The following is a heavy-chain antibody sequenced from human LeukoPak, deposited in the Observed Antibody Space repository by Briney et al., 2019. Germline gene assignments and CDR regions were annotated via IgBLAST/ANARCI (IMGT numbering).Heavy chain of an antibody. CDR1: GFTVSSSY. CDR2: IYSGGST. CDR3: VNVVRD. V-gene: IGHV3-53*01. Sequence: HPGGSLRLSCAVSGFTVSSSYMSWVRQAPGKGLEWVSVIYSGGSTYYADSVKGRFTISRDNSKNTLYLQMNSLRAEDTAVYYCVNVVRDWGQGTLVTVSS. J-gene: IGHJ4*02. D-gene: IGHD2-15*01.